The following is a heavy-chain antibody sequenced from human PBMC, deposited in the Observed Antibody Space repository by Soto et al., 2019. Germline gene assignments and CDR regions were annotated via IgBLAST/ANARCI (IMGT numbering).Heavy chain of an antibody. CDR2: VDDGGIT. V-gene: IGHV4-34*01. Sequence: QVQLQQWGAEVLKPSETLSLTCVVNGGSFSNYYWTWIRQRPGKGLEWIGEVDDGGITDSNPSLERRDTISVDISMNQSPLRVNSVTAADPAVYPCASGPSSVPDRRGIGYYGLDVWGQGTPVTVSS. D-gene: IGHD3-3*01. CDR1: GGSFSNYY. J-gene: IGHJ6*02. CDR3: ASGPSSVPDRRGIGYYGLDV.